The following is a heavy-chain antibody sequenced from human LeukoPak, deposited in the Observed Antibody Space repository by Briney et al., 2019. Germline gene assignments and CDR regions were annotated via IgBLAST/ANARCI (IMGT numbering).Heavy chain of an antibody. CDR1: GGSFSGYY. V-gene: IGHV4-34*01. CDR2: INHSGST. J-gene: IGHJ5*02. CDR3: ARGPIPSSIAARPRSNWFDP. D-gene: IGHD6-6*01. Sequence: ASETLSLTCAVYGGSFSGYYWSWIRQPPGKGLEWIGEINHSGSTNYNPSLKSRVTISVDTSKNQFSLKLSSVTAADTAVYYCARGPIPSSIAARPRSNWFDPWGQGTLVTVSS.